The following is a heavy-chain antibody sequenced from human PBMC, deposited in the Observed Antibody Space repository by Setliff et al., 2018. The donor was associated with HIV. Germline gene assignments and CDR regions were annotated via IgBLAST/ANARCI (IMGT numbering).Heavy chain of an antibody. J-gene: IGHJ4*02. CDR3: ARSYGYNVDY. CDR2: VYYSGSS. V-gene: IGHV4-59*01. Sequence: SETLSLTCTVSGDSISSYYWTWIRPPPGKGLEWIGYVYYSGSSNYNPSLQSRVTISVDTSKNQFFLILSSVTAADTAMYYCARSYGYNVDYWGQGKLVTVSS. CDR1: GDSISSYY. D-gene: IGHD3-16*01.